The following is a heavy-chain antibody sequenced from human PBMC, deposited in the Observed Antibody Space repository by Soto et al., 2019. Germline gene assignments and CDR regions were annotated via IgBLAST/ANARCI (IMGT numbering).Heavy chain of an antibody. V-gene: IGHV1-46*01. CDR2: INPSGGST. J-gene: IGHJ4*02. CDR3: AIEVVVGATATQKFDY. D-gene: IGHD1-26*01. Sequence: ASVKVSCKASGYTFTSYYMHWVRQAPGQGLEWMGIINPSGGSTSYAQKFQGRVTMTRDTSTSTVYMELSSLRSEDTAVYYCAIEVVVGATATQKFDYWGQGTLVTVSS. CDR1: GYTFTSYY.